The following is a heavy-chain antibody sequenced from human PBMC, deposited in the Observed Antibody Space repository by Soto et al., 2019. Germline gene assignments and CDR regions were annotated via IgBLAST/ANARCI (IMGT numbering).Heavy chain of an antibody. J-gene: IGHJ4*02. Sequence: ASVKVSCKASGYTFTSYGISWVRQAPGQGLEWMGWISAYNGNTNYAQKLQGRVTMTTDTSTSTAYMELRSLRSDDTAVYYCARAVEWLLRYYFDYWGQGTLVTVSS. CDR3: ARAVEWLLRYYFDY. CDR2: ISAYNGNT. V-gene: IGHV1-18*04. CDR1: GYTFTSYG. D-gene: IGHD3-3*01.